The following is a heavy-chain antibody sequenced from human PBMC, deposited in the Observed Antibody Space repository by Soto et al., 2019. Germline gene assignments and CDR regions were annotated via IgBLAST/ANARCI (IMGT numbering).Heavy chain of an antibody. D-gene: IGHD3-10*01. CDR3: AKTYTGG. V-gene: IGHV3-23*01. J-gene: IGHJ4*02. CDR2: ISGMEDRT. Sequence: GGALRVSCTASGFNLRDQALSWVRQAPGGGLEWVSGISGMEDRTNYADFVKGRFFISKDRAKNTLNLQMNGLRDDDTAVYYCAKTYTGGWGQGTQVTVSS. CDR1: GFNLRDQA.